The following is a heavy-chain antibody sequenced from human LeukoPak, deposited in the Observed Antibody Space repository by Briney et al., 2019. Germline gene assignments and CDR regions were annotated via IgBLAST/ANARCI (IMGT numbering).Heavy chain of an antibody. D-gene: IGHD3-22*01. V-gene: IGHV4-59*08. Sequence: SETLSLTCTVSGGSISSYYWSWIRQPPGKGLEWIGYIYYSGNTNYHSSLKSRVTISVDTSKNQFSLKLSSVTAADTAVYYCARRNYYDTSGYQFDDWGHLTIVTVSS. CDR3: ARRNYYDTSGYQFDD. J-gene: IGHJ4*03. CDR1: GGSISSYY. CDR2: IYYSGNT.